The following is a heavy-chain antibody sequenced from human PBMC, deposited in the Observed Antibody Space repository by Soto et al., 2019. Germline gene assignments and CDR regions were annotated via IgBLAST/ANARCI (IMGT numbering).Heavy chain of an antibody. D-gene: IGHD2-8*01. CDR2: TYYRSKWYN. V-gene: IGHV6-1*01. Sequence: PSQTLSLTCAISGDSVSSNNAAWNWIRQSPSRGLEWLGRTYYRSKWYNDYAVSVKSRITINPDTSKNQFSLQLNSVTPDDTAVYYCARVHCTNGVCYYVRLDYWGQGTLVTVSS. CDR1: GDSVSSNNAA. J-gene: IGHJ4*02. CDR3: ARVHCTNGVCYYVRLDY.